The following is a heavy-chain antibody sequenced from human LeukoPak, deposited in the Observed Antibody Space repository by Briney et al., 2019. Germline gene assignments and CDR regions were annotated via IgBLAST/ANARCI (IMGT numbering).Heavy chain of an antibody. CDR2: LYPGDSDT. CDR1: AYSFTSYW. J-gene: IGHJ5*02. CDR3: ARRNYGGLGVVVPAAIYWFDP. V-gene: IGHV5-51*01. Sequence: GESLKISCRGSAYSFTSYWIGWVRQMPGKGLEWRGILYPGDSDTRYSPSFQGQVTISADKSISTAYLQWSSLKASDTAMYYCARRNYGGLGVVVPAAIYWFDPWGQGILVTVSS. D-gene: IGHD2-2*02.